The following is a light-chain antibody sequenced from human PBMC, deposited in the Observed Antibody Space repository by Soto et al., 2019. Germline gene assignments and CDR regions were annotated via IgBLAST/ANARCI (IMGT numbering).Light chain of an antibody. Sequence: EIVLTQSPATLSLSPGERATLSCRASQSVGYYLAWYQQKPGQAPRLLIYDAANRATGIPARFSGTGSGTDFALSISSLEPEAFAVYYCQQRRDWPLTFGGGTKVEIK. V-gene: IGKV3-11*01. CDR2: DAA. J-gene: IGKJ4*01. CDR1: QSVGYY. CDR3: QQRRDWPLT.